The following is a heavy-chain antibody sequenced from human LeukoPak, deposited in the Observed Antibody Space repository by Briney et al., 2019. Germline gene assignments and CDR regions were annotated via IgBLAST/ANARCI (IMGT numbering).Heavy chain of an antibody. CDR3: ARPYYSGSMTFPHY. V-gene: IGHV3-11*03. Sequence: PGGSLRLSCVGSGFTFSDYYMTWIRQAPGKGLEWVSYITSTSTYTDYADSVKGRFTISRDNAKNSLYLQMNSLRAEDTAVYYCARPYYSGSMTFPHYWGQGTLVTVSS. CDR2: ITSTSTYT. CDR1: GFTFSDYY. D-gene: IGHD3-10*01. J-gene: IGHJ4*02.